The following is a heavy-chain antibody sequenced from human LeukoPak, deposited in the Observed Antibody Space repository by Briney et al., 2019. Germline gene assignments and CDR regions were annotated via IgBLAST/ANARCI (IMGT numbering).Heavy chain of an antibody. D-gene: IGHD3-22*01. V-gene: IGHV4-34*01. CDR1: GGSFSGYY. CDR2: INHSGST. J-gene: IGHJ4*02. CDR3: ARVRYYYDSSGYYTYFDY. Sequence: SETLSLTCAVYGGSFSGYYWSWIRQPPGKGLEWIGEINHSGSTNYNPSLKSRVTISVDTSKNQFPLKLSSVTAADTAVYYCARVRYYYDSSGYYTYFDYWGQGTLVTVSS.